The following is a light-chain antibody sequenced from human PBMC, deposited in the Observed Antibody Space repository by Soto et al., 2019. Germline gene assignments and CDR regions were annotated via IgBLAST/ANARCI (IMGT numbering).Light chain of an antibody. J-gene: IGKJ5*01. CDR3: LHYGGSPLT. CDR1: QSVNSDY. CDR2: GAS. Sequence: MVLTQSPGTLSLSPGERATLSCRASQSVNSDYLAWFQQKPGQAPRLLIYGASTRTTGIPDRFSGSGSGTDFTLTIGRLEPGDFAVYYCLHYGGSPLTFGQGTRLEI. V-gene: IGKV3-20*01.